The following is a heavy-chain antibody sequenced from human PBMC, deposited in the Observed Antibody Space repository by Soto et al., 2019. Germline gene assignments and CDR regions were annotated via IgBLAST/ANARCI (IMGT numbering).Heavy chain of an antibody. CDR1: GFTFSSYA. CDR2: ISGSGGST. Sequence: EVQLLESGGGLVQPGGSLRLSCAASGFTFSSYAMSWVRQAPGKGLEWVSAISGSGGSTYYADSVKGRFTISRDNSKKTLYLQMNSLRAEDPAVYYRAKDKRPGYDILTGLPAGPDYWGQGTLVTVSS. J-gene: IGHJ4*02. D-gene: IGHD3-9*01. V-gene: IGHV3-23*01. CDR3: AKDKRPGYDILTGLPAGPDY.